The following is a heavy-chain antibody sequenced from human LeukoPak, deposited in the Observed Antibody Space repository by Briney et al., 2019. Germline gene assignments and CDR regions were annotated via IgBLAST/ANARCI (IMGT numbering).Heavy chain of an antibody. Sequence: SETLSLTCTVSGGSVRSSSYFWGWIRQPPGKGLEWIGTIYFTGKTYYAPSLKSRLTISLDTSKNQFSLKLSSVTAADTAVYYCGRVARGSSPTGPDYYYYMDVWGKGTTVTVSS. CDR3: GRVARGSSPTGPDYYYYMDV. V-gene: IGHV4-39*07. CDR1: GGSVRSSSYF. J-gene: IGHJ6*03. CDR2: IYFTGKT. D-gene: IGHD3-10*01.